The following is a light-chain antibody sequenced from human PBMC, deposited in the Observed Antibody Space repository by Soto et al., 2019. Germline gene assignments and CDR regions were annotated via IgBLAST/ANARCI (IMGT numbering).Light chain of an antibody. J-gene: IGKJ5*01. V-gene: IGKV3-15*01. Sequence: EIVLTQSPATLSLSPGERATLSCRASQGVSSYLTWYQQKPGQAPRLLIYDASTRATGIPARFSGGGSGTEFTLSISSLQSEDFAVYYCQQYNNWPPITFGQGTRLEIK. CDR2: DAS. CDR1: QGVSSY. CDR3: QQYNNWPPIT.